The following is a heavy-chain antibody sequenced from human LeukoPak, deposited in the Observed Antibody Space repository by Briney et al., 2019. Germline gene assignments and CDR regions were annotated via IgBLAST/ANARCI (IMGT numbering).Heavy chain of an antibody. CDR3: ARLRGYSYGPYFDY. D-gene: IGHD5-18*01. Sequence: SETLSLTCTVSGGSISSSSYYWGWIRQPPGKGLEWIGSIYYSGSTYYNPSLKSRVTISVDTSKNQFSLKLSSVTAADTAVYYCARLRGYSYGPYFDYWGQGTLVTVSS. CDR2: IYYSGST. CDR1: GGSISSSSYY. J-gene: IGHJ4*02. V-gene: IGHV4-39*07.